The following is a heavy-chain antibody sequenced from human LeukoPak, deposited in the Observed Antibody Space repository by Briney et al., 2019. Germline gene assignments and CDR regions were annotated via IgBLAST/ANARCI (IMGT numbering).Heavy chain of an antibody. CDR2: ITGSGDKT. CDR1: GFPFTSQG. Sequence: GGSLRLSCAASGFPFTSQGMAWVRQAPAKGLEWVSAITGSGDKTYYADSVKGRFTISRNNSKNTLYLQMNSLSAEYTAVYYCAKMQGYFDLWGRGTLVTVSS. V-gene: IGHV3-23*01. CDR3: AKMQGYFDL. J-gene: IGHJ2*01.